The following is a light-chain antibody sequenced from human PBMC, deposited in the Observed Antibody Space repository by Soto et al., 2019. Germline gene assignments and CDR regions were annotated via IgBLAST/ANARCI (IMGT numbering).Light chain of an antibody. CDR3: ATWDDGLSGVL. CDR2: KSD. J-gene: IGLJ2*01. CDR1: DSNIGSNS. V-gene: IGLV1-47*01. Sequence: QSVLTQPPSASGTPGQRVSITCSGGDSNIGSNSVHWYQQVPGMAPKLLVYKSDQRPSGVPDRFSGSKSVTSASLAISGLRAEDEAEYYCATWDDGLSGVLFGGGTKVTVL.